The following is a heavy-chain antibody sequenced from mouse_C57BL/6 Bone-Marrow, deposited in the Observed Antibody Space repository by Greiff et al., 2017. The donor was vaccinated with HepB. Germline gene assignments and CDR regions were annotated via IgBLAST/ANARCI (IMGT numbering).Heavy chain of an antibody. CDR1: GFTFSSYA. Sequence: DVKLVESGGGLVKPGGSLKLSCAASGFTFSSYAMSWVRQTPEKRLEWVATISDGGSYTYYPDNVKGRFTISRDNAKNNLYLQMSHLKSEDTAMYYCEREGSTVVASYWYFDVWGTGTTVTVSS. V-gene: IGHV5-4*01. D-gene: IGHD1-1*01. CDR2: ISDGGSYT. CDR3: EREGSTVVASYWYFDV. J-gene: IGHJ1*03.